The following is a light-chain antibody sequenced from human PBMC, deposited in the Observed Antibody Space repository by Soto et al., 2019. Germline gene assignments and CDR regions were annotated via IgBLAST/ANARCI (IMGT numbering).Light chain of an antibody. CDR1: QDISNY. V-gene: IGKV1-33*01. CDR3: QQYDNLPPRLFT. J-gene: IGKJ3*01. CDR2: DAS. Sequence: DIQMTQSPSSLSASVGDRVTITCQASQDISNYLNWYQQKPGKAPKLLIYDASNLETGVPSSFRGSGSGTDFTFTISSLQPEDIATYYCQQYDNLPPRLFTFGPGTKVDIK.